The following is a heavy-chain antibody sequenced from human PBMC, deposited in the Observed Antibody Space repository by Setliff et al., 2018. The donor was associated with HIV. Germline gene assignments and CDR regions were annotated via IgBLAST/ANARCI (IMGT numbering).Heavy chain of an antibody. J-gene: IGHJ6*02. Sequence: ASVKVSCKASGDTFNNCAVTWVRQAPGQGLEWMGWISTYNDHTDYAQSLQGRVTMTTDTFTNTAYMELTSLRSDDTAVYYCARDVDRMMDVWGQGTTVTVSS. CDR3: ARDVDRMMDV. V-gene: IGHV1-18*01. CDR2: ISTYNDHT. CDR1: GDTFNNCA.